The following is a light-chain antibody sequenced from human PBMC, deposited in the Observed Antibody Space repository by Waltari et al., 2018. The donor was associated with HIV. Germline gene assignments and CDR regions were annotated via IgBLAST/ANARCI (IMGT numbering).Light chain of an antibody. CDR1: NIGRKS. CDR2: YDT. CDR3: HVWDSFSDHRV. V-gene: IGLV3-21*02. J-gene: IGLJ2*01. Sequence: SYVLTQPPSVSVAPGQTARISCEGENIGRKSVHWYQQKPGQAPVLVVYYDTDRPSWIPGRFSGSNSGNTATLIISGVEAGDEADYYCHVWDSFSDHRVFGGGTELTVL.